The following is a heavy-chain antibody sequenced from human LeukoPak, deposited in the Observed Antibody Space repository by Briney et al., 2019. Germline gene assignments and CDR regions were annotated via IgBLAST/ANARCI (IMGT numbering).Heavy chain of an antibody. D-gene: IGHD3-16*01. Sequence: PGGSLRLSCAASGFTFSNHNMDWVRQAPGKGLEWISYISGRGEAIFYADSVQGRFTISRDNAKNSIYLQMDSLRAEDTAVYFCARGGTSPCLDYWGQGTLVTVSS. J-gene: IGHJ4*02. CDR3: ARGGTSPCLDY. CDR2: ISGRGEAI. CDR1: GFTFSNHN. V-gene: IGHV3-48*01.